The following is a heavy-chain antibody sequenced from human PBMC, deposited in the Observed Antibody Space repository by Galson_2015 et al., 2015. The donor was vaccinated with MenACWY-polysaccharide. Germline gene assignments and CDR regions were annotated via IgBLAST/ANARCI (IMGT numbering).Heavy chain of an antibody. Sequence: SLRLSCEVSGFTFSSYVMSWVRQAPGRGLEWVASITGSGSNTHYADSVKGRFTISRDNSKNTLSLQMNSLRAEDTAVYYCARVRYSTGKYQFDYWGQGTLVAVSS. CDR3: ARVRYSTGKYQFDY. CDR1: GFTFSSYV. D-gene: IGHD2-2*01. CDR2: ITGSGSNT. V-gene: IGHV3-23*01. J-gene: IGHJ4*02.